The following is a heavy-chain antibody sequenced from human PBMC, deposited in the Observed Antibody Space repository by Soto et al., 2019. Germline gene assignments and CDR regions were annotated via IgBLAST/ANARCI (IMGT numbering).Heavy chain of an antibody. D-gene: IGHD3-22*01. CDR2: IYYSGST. V-gene: IGHV4-59*01. J-gene: IGHJ4*02. Sequence: SSETLSLTCTVSGGSISSYYWSWIRQPPGKGLEWIGYIYYSGSTNYNPSLKSRVTISVDTSKNQFSLKLSSVTAADTAVYYCARGSPNYYYDSSGYPFDYWGQGTLVTVSS. CDR3: ARGSPNYYYDSSGYPFDY. CDR1: GGSISSYY.